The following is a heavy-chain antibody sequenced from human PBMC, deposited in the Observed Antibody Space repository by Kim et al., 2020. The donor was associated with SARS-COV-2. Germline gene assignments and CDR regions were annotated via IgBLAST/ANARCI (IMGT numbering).Heavy chain of an antibody. J-gene: IGHJ4*02. D-gene: IGHD1-1*01. Sequence: GETTCDADTVKSRFTISRDKSKNTLYLKMNSLRAEDTAGYYCAAGNPTTDWGQRTLVTVSS. CDR3: AAGNPTTD. V-gene: IGHV3-23*01. CDR2: GETT.